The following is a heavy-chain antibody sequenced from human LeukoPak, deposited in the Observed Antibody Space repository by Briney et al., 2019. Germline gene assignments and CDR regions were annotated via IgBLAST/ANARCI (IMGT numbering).Heavy chain of an antibody. D-gene: IGHD2-2*01. CDR1: GFTFSTYG. CDR3: ARDVCSSTNCYLSY. CDR2: ISSSGTNI. Sequence: GGSLRLSCAASGFTFSTYGMNWVRQAPGKGLEWVSYISSSGTNIYYADSVEGRFTISRDNAKNSLYLQMNSLRAEDTAVYYCARDVCSSTNCYLSYWGQGTLVTVSS. V-gene: IGHV3-48*04. J-gene: IGHJ4*02.